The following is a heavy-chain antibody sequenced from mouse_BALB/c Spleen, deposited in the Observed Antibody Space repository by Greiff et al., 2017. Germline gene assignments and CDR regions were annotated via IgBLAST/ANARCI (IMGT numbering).Heavy chain of an antibody. CDR2: ISSGGGST. CDR1: GFAFSSYD. V-gene: IGHV5-12-1*01. J-gene: IGHJ2*01. Sequence: EVKLVESGGGLVKPGGSLKLSCAASGFAFSSYDMSWVRQTPGKRLEWVAYISSGGGSTYYPDTVKGRFTISRDNAKNTLYLQMSSLKSEDTAMYYCATWDLRYFDYWGQGTTLTVSA. D-gene: IGHD4-1*01. CDR3: ATWDLRYFDY.